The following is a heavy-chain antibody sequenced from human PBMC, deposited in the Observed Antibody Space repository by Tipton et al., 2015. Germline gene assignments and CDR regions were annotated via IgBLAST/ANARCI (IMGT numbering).Heavy chain of an antibody. V-gene: IGHV4-31*02. D-gene: IGHD4-17*01. J-gene: IGHJ4*02. CDR3: AGDRLRGDYKYYFDY. CDR2: IYYSGST. CDR1: GGSISSGGHY. Sequence: LRLSCTVSGGSISSGGHYWSWIRQHPGKGLEWIGNIYYSGSTYYNPSLKSRVTISVDTSKNQFSLKLSSVTAADTAVYYCAGDRLRGDYKYYFDYWGQGTLVTVSS.